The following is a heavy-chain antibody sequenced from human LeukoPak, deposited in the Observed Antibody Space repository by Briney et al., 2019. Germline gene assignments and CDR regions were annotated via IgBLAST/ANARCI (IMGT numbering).Heavy chain of an antibody. Sequence: GGSLRLSCAASGFIFSSYGMHWVRQAPGKGLEWVAVISYDGGDKYYADSVKGRFTISRDNSKNTLYLQMNSLRAEDTAVYYCARGSTYYDSSGQVPFDYWGQGTLVTVSS. J-gene: IGHJ4*02. CDR1: GFIFSSYG. V-gene: IGHV3-30*03. CDR2: ISYDGGDK. D-gene: IGHD3-22*01. CDR3: ARGSTYYDSSGQVPFDY.